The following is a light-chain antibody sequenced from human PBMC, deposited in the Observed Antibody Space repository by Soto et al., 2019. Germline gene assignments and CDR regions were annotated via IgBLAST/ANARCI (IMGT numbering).Light chain of an antibody. CDR3: CSYGDSYSNV. Sequence: QSVLTQPRAVSGSPGQSVTISCTGTSSDVGGYDYVSWYQHHPGKAPKLIIYDVTQRPSGIPDRFSGSKSGNTASLTISGLQADDEADYHCCSYGDSYSNVFGTGTKVTVL. CDR1: SSDVGGYDY. J-gene: IGLJ1*01. CDR2: DVT. V-gene: IGLV2-11*01.